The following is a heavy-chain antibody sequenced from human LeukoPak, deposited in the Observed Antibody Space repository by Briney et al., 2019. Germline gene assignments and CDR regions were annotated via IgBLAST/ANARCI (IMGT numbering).Heavy chain of an antibody. J-gene: IGHJ6*03. D-gene: IGHD6-6*01. CDR3: TTRVVRIAARLHYYYMDV. CDR1: GFTFSNAW. Sequence: PGGSLRLSCAASGFTFSNAWMSWVRQAPGKGLEWVGRIKSKTDGGTTDYAAPVKGRFTISRDDSKNTLYLQMNSLKTEDTAVYYCTTRVVRIAARLHYYYMDVWGKGTTVTVSS. CDR2: IKSKTDGGTT. V-gene: IGHV3-15*01.